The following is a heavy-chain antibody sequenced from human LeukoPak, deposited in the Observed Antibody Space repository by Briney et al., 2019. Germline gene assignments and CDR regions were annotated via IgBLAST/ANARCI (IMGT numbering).Heavy chain of an antibody. J-gene: IGHJ4*02. CDR2: ISSSSSCI. CDR1: GFTFSSYS. CDR3: AKAPVTTCRGAYCYPFDY. V-gene: IGHV3-21*04. D-gene: IGHD2-21*01. Sequence: GGSLRLSCAASGFTFSSYSMNWVRQAPGKGLEWVSSISSSSSCIYYADSVKGRFTISRDNAKNSLYLQMNRLRPEDAAVYYCAKAPVTTCRGAYCYPFDYWGQGTLVTVSS.